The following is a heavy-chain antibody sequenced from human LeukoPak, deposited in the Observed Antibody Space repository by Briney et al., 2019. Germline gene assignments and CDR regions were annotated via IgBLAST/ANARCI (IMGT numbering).Heavy chain of an antibody. D-gene: IGHD6-6*01. J-gene: IGHJ6*02. CDR2: INHSGST. V-gene: IGHV4-34*01. CDR1: GGSFSGYY. Sequence: KPSETLSLTCAVYGGSFSGYYWSWIRQPPVKGLEWIGEINHSGSTNYNPSLKSRVTISVDTSKNQFSLKLSSVTAADTAVYYCASSAIAARMYYYYGMDVWGQGTTVTVSS. CDR3: ASSAIAARMYYYYGMDV.